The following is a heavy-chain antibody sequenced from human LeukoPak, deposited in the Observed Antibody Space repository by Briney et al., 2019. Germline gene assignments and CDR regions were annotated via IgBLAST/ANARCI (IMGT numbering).Heavy chain of an antibody. CDR3: ASRPMDGSGSYYLT. V-gene: IGHV4-39*01. J-gene: IGHJ4*02. D-gene: IGHD3-10*01. CDR1: GGSISSRTSY. Sequence: SETLSLTCTVSGGSISSRTSYWGWIRQPPGKGLEWIGSIYYSGSTSYNPSLKSRVTISVDTSKNQFSLKLSSVTAADTTVYYCASRPMDGSGSYYLTWGQGTLVSVSS. CDR2: IYYSGST.